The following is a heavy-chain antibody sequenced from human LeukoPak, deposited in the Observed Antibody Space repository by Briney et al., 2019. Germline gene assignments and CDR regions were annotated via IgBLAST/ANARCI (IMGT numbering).Heavy chain of an antibody. CDR2: IYVGGST. V-gene: IGHV3-53*01. CDR1: GFTVSSYY. J-gene: IGHJ4*02. Sequence: GGSLRVSCAASGFTVSSYYMSWVRQAPGKGLEWVSVIYVGGSTYYADSVRGRFTISRDISKNTLYLQMSSLRAEDTAVYYCARGDGYNYWEYWGQGTLVTVSS. CDR3: ARGDGYNYWEY. D-gene: IGHD5-24*01.